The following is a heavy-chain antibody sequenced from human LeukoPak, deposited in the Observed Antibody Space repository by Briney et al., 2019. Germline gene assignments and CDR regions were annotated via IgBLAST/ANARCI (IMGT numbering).Heavy chain of an antibody. Sequence: GGSLRLSCAASGFTFDDYAMHWVRQAPGKGLEWVSGISWNSGSIGYADSVKGRFTISRDNSKNTLYLQMNSLRAEDTAVYYCAKESYGFDYWGQGTLVTVSS. CDR1: GFTFDDYA. V-gene: IGHV3-9*01. D-gene: IGHD4-17*01. J-gene: IGHJ4*02. CDR2: ISWNSGSI. CDR3: AKESYGFDY.